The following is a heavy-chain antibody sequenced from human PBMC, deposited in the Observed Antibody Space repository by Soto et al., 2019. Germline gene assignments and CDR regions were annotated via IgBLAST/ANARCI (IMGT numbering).Heavy chain of an antibody. Sequence: QVQLVQSGAEVKKPGASVKVSCKASGYTFTSYGISWVRQAPGQGLEWMGWISAYNGNTNYAQKLQGRVTMTTDTDTSTAYMELRSLRSDDTAVYYCARDRSDYCDSSGYNPFDYWGQGTLVTVSS. CDR1: GYTFTSYG. CDR2: ISAYNGNT. CDR3: ARDRSDYCDSSGYNPFDY. V-gene: IGHV1-18*04. D-gene: IGHD3-22*01. J-gene: IGHJ4*02.